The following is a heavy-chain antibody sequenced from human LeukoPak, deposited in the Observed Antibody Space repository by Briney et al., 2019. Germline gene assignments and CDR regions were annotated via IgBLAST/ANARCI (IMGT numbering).Heavy chain of an antibody. CDR1: GFTFSSYA. Sequence: GGSLRLSCAASGFTFSSYAMTWVRQAPGKGLEWVSSISGSGGRTYYADSVKGRFTISRDNSKNTLYLQMNSLRAEDTAVYYCAGTMIVVVVDAFDVWGQGTMVTVSS. J-gene: IGHJ3*01. CDR2: ISGSGGRT. CDR3: AGTMIVVVVDAFDV. D-gene: IGHD3-22*01. V-gene: IGHV3-23*01.